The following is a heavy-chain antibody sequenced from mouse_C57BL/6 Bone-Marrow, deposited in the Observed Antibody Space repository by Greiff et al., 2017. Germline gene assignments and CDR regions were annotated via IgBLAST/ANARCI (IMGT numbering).Heavy chain of an antibody. CDR2: IHPSDSDT. D-gene: IGHD1-1*01. V-gene: IGHV1-74*01. J-gene: IGHJ2*01. Sequence: VQLQQPGAELVKPGASVKVSCKASGYTFTSYWMHWVKQRPGQGLEWIGRIHPSDSDTNYNQKFKGKATLTVDKSSSTAYMQLSSLTSEDSAVYYCALSRYGSSNYFDYWGQGTTLTVSS. CDR3: ALSRYGSSNYFDY. CDR1: GYTFTSYW.